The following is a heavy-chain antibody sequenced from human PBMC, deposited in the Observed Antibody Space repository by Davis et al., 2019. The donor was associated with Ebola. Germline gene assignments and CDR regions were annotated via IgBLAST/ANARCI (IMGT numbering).Heavy chain of an antibody. D-gene: IGHD3-10*01. Sequence: AASVKVSCKASGYTFTSYDINWVRQATGQGLEWMGWMNPNSGGTNYAQKFQGRVTITRDTSASTAYMELSSLRSEDTAVYYCARLERGYWGQGTLVTVSS. J-gene: IGHJ4*02. CDR3: ARLERGY. CDR1: GYTFTSYD. V-gene: IGHV1-8*01. CDR2: MNPNSGGT.